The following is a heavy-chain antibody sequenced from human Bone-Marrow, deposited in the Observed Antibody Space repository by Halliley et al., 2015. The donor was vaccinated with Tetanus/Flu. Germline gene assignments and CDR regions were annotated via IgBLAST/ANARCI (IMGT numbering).Heavy chain of an antibody. J-gene: IGHJ6*02. CDR1: GFTFDDYS. CDR2: ISCGGDST. V-gene: IGHV3-43*01. Sequence: SLRLSCAASGFTFDDYSMHWVRQAPGKGLEWVSLISCGGDSTYYADSVKGRFTISRDNSKNSLYLQMNSLRTEDTALYYCAKASHSAFWCGLSPRGFTKPFPYHSGSDVWGLGTSVTVSS. CDR3: AKASHSAFWCGLSPRGFTKPFPYHSGSDV. D-gene: IGHD3-3*01.